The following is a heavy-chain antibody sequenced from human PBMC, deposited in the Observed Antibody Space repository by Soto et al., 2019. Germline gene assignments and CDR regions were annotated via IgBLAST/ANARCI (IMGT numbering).Heavy chain of an antibody. CDR2: IYYSGST. J-gene: IGHJ4*02. CDR1: GGSISSSSYY. CDR3: ARQTWIQLWLLSYFDY. D-gene: IGHD5-18*01. V-gene: IGHV4-39*01. Sequence: SETLSLTCTVSGGSISSSSYYWGWIRQPPGKGLEWIGSIYYSGSTYYNPSLKSRVTISVDTSKNQFSLKLSSVTAADTAVYYCARQTWIQLWLLSYFDYWGQGTLVTVSS.